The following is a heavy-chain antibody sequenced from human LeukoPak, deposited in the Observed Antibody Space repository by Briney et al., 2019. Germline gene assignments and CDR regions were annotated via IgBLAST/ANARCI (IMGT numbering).Heavy chain of an antibody. D-gene: IGHD3-9*01. CDR1: GGSFSGYY. CDR2: INHSGST. CDR3: ATPKLRYFDWLPNYYYGMDV. V-gene: IGHV4-34*01. Sequence: PSETLSLTCAVYGGSFSGYYWSWIRQPPGKGLEWIGEINHSGSTNYNPSLKSRVTISVDTSKNQFSLKLSSVTAADTAVYYCATPKLRYFDWLPNYYYGMDVWGKGTTVTVSS. J-gene: IGHJ6*04.